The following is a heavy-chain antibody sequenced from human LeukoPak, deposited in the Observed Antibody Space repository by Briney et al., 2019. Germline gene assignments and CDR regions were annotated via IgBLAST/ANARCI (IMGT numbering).Heavy chain of an antibody. D-gene: IGHD6-13*01. CDR1: GFTFSSFA. Sequence: GGSLRLSCAASGFTFSSFALSWVRQAPGKGLEWVSSISGSGGSTNYADSVKGRFTISRDNSKNTLYLQMNSLRAEDTAVYYCAKPEDRYSSPDYWGQGTLVTVSS. J-gene: IGHJ4*02. CDR3: AKPEDRYSSPDY. CDR2: ISGSGGST. V-gene: IGHV3-23*01.